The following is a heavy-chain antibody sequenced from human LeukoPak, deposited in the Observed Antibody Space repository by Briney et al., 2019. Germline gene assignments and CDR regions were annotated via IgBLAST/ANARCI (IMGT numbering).Heavy chain of an antibody. CDR1: GYTFTSYY. D-gene: IGHD3-3*01. Sequence: ASVKVSCKASGYTFTSYYMHWVRQAPGQGLEWMGIINPSGGGTNYAQTFQGRVTLTRDTSTSTVYMELSSLRSEDTAVYYCAREGGFYRPLDYSGQGTLVTVSS. V-gene: IGHV1-46*01. CDR2: INPSGGGT. CDR3: AREGGFYRPLDY. J-gene: IGHJ4*02.